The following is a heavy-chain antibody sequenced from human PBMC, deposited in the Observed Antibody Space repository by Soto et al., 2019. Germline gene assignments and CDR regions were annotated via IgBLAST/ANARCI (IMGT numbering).Heavy chain of an antibody. Sequence: SETLSLTCTVSGGSISSYYGSWIRQPPGKGLEWIGYIYYSGSTNYNPSLKSRVTISVDTSKNQFSLKLSSVTAADTAVYYCAREGDFWFDPWGQGTLVTVSS. V-gene: IGHV4-59*01. CDR1: GGSISSYY. CDR3: AREGDFWFDP. CDR2: IYYSGST. J-gene: IGHJ5*02.